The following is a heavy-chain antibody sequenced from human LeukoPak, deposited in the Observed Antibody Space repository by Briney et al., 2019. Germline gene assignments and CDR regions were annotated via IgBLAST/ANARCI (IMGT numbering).Heavy chain of an antibody. Sequence: GGSLRLSCAASGFTFSSYWMSWVRQAPGKGLEWVANIKKDGSEKYYVDSVKGRFTISRDNTKNSLYLQMNSLRAEDTAVYYCARDLYRIVVVPHYFDYWGQGTLVTVSS. CDR2: IKKDGSEK. J-gene: IGHJ4*02. V-gene: IGHV3-7*01. CDR1: GFTFSSYW. CDR3: ARDLYRIVVVPHYFDY. D-gene: IGHD3-22*01.